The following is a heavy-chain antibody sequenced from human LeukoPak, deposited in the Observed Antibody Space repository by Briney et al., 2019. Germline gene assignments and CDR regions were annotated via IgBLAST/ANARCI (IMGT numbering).Heavy chain of an antibody. CDR3: ASTHRRGSDAFDI. Sequence: GGSLRLSCAASGFTVSSNYMSWVRQAPGKGLEWVSVIYSGGSTYYADSVKGRFTISRGNSKNTLYLQMNSLRAEDTAVYYCASTHRRGSDAFDIWGQGTMVTVSS. D-gene: IGHD3-10*01. V-gene: IGHV3-53*01. J-gene: IGHJ3*02. CDR1: GFTVSSNY. CDR2: IYSGGST.